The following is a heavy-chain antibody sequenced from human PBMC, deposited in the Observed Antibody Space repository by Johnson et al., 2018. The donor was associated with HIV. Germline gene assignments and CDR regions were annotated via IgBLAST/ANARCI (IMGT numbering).Heavy chain of an antibody. Sequence: QVQLVESGGGVVQPGRSLRLSCAASGFTFSSYAMHWVRQAPGKGLEWVAVISYDGSNKYYADSMKGRFTISRDNSKNTLYLQMNSLRAEDTAVYYCAKVVVVPAAIWAFDIWGQGTMVTVSS. CDR2: ISYDGSNK. J-gene: IGHJ3*02. V-gene: IGHV3-30-3*01. CDR3: AKVVVVPAAIWAFDI. CDR1: GFTFSSYA. D-gene: IGHD2-2*01.